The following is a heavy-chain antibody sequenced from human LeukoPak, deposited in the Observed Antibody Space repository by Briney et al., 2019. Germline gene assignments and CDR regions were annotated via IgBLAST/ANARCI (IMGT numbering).Heavy chain of an antibody. Sequence: GGSLRLSCAASGFTFSSYSMNWVRRAPGKGLEWVSSISSSSSYIYYADSVKGRFTISRDNAKNSLYLQMNSLRAEDTAVYYCARDKSNRLRYFDWLGFQHWGQGTLVTVSS. V-gene: IGHV3-21*01. CDR1: GFTFSSYS. CDR3: ARDKSNRLRYFDWLGFQH. D-gene: IGHD3-9*01. J-gene: IGHJ1*01. CDR2: ISSSSSYI.